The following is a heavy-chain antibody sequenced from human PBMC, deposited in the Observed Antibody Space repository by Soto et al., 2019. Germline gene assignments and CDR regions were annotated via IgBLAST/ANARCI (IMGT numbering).Heavy chain of an antibody. V-gene: IGHV3-23*01. D-gene: IGHD3-10*01. CDR1: GFTFSSYA. CDR3: APSGPSYGSGSYYTLDY. J-gene: IGHJ4*02. CDR2: ISGSGGST. Sequence: PRLSCAASGFTFSSYAMSWVRQAPGKGLEWVSAISGSGGSTYYADSVKGRFTISRDNSKNTLYLQMNSLRAEDTAVYYCAPSGPSYGSGSYYTLDYWGQGTLVTVSS.